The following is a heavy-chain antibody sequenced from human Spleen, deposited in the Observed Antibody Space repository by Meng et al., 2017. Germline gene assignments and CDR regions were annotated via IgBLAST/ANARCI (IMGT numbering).Heavy chain of an antibody. CDR3: AKGRPKPLSYFDDLLAGGMDV. Sequence: GGSLRLSCEGSGFTFDDYAMHWVRQAPGKGLEWVSGISWNSGSINYADSVKGRFTISRADAKNSLYLQMNSLRPEDTALYYCAKGRPKPLSYFDDLLAGGMDVWGQGTTVTVSS. V-gene: IGHV3-9*01. J-gene: IGHJ6*02. CDR2: ISWNSGSI. D-gene: IGHD3-9*01. CDR1: GFTFDDYA.